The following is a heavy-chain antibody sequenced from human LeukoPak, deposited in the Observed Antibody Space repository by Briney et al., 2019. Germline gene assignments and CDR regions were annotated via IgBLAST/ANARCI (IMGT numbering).Heavy chain of an antibody. J-gene: IGHJ3*02. CDR2: ISTSGST. D-gene: IGHD2-15*01. Sequence: SETLSLTCTVSGGSISSYYWSWIRQPAGKGLESIGHISTSGSTNYNPSLKSRVTMSVDTSKNQFSLKLSSVTAADTAVYYCATLSSGLLLHAFDIWGQGTMVTVSS. CDR1: GGSISSYY. CDR3: ATLSSGLLLHAFDI. V-gene: IGHV4-4*07.